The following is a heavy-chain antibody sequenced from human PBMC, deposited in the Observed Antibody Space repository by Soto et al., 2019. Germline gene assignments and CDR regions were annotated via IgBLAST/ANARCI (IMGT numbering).Heavy chain of an antibody. D-gene: IGHD3-9*01. V-gene: IGHV3-30*03. CDR3: ARLTGNYDILTGYYHYYYYGMDV. J-gene: IGHJ6*02. Sequence: PGGSLRLSCAASGFTFSTYGMYWVRQAPGKGLEWVAVISYDGSNKYYADSVKGRFTISRDNAKNSLYLQMNSLRAEDTAVYYCARLTGNYDILTGYYHYYYYGMDVWGQGTTVTVSS. CDR2: ISYDGSNK. CDR1: GFTFSTYG.